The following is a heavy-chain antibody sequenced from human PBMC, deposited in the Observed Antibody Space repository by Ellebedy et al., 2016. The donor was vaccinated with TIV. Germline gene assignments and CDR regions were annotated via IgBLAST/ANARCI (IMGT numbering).Heavy chain of an antibody. V-gene: IGHV3-74*01. CDR1: GFSFRSYW. CDR3: ARDIGGTLIDY. CDR2: IKSGGNNT. D-gene: IGHD3-16*01. J-gene: IGHJ4*02. Sequence: GGSLRLSCEASGFSFRSYWMHWVRQAPGKGLVWVSRIKSGGNNTIYADSVKGRFTISRDNAKNTWYLQMNSLRVEETAVYYCARDIGGTLIDYWGQGTPVTVSS.